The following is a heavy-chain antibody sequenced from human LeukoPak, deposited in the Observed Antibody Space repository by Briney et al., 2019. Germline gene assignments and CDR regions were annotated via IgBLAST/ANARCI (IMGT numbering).Heavy chain of an antibody. CDR3: TTDLVELQRN. CDR2: IKSKTDGGTT. D-gene: IGHD1-7*01. CDR1: GFTFSNAW. Sequence: GGSLRLSCAAYGFTFSNAWMSWVRQAPGKGLEWAGRIKSKTDGGTTDYAAPVKGRFTISRDDSKNTLYLQMNSLKTEDTAVYYCTTDLVELQRNWGQGTLVTVSS. J-gene: IGHJ4*02. V-gene: IGHV3-15*01.